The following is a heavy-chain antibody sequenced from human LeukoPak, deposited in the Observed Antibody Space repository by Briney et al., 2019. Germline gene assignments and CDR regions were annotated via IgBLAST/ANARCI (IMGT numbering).Heavy chain of an antibody. D-gene: IGHD3-9*01. J-gene: IGHJ3*02. Sequence: ASVKVSCKASGYTLTGYYMHWVRQAPGQGLEWMGWINPISGGTNYAQKFQGRVTMTRDTSISTAYMELSRLRSDDTAVYYCARDSSVIRYFDWLLSYDAFDIWGQGTMVTVSS. CDR1: GYTLTGYY. CDR3: ARDSSVIRYFDWLLSYDAFDI. CDR2: INPISGGT. V-gene: IGHV1-2*02.